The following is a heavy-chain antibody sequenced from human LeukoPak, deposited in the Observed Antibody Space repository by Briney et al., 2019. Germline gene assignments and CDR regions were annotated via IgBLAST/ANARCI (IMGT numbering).Heavy chain of an antibody. J-gene: IGHJ6*03. V-gene: IGHV3-15*01. CDR3: TTEVEYSQKDYYYYYYMDV. D-gene: IGHD6-6*01. CDR2: IQSKTDGWTT. CDR1: GFTFSNAW. Sequence: GGSLRLSCAPSGFTFSNAWMSWVRQAPGKGLEWVGRIQSKTDGWTTDYAAPVKGRFTISRDDSKNTLYLQMNSLKTEDTAVYYCTTEVEYSQKDYYYYYYMDVWGKGTTVTVSS.